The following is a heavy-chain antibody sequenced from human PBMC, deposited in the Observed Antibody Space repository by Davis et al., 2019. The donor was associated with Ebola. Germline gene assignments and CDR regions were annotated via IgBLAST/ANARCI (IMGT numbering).Heavy chain of an antibody. J-gene: IGHJ6*03. Sequence: PGGSLRLSCAASGFTFSSYSMNWVRQAPGKGLEWVSSISSSSSYIYYADSVKGRFTISRDNAKNSLYLQMNSLRAEDTAVYYCARDQVFFDFWNCNYMDVWGKGTTVTVSS. D-gene: IGHD3-3*01. CDR3: ARDQVFFDFWNCNYMDV. CDR1: GFTFSSYS. V-gene: IGHV3-21*01. CDR2: ISSSSSYI.